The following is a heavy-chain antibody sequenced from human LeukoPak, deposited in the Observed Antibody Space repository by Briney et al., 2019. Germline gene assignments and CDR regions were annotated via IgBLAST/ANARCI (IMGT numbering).Heavy chain of an antibody. D-gene: IGHD7-27*01. J-gene: IGHJ4*02. V-gene: IGHV4-30-2*01. CDR1: GGSISSGSYS. CDR2: IYPGGST. Sequence: SETLSLTCAVSGGSISSGSYSWSWIRQPPGKGLEWIGYIYPGGSTYYNPSLKSRVILSLDKSANQFSLNPSSVTAADTAVYYCARFSPRAMGNYLDFWGQGTLVTVSS. CDR3: ARFSPRAMGNYLDF.